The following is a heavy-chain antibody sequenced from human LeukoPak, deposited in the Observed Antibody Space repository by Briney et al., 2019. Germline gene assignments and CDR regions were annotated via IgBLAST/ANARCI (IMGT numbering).Heavy chain of an antibody. CDR3: ARGTGDDSSGADAFDI. J-gene: IGHJ3*02. CDR2: INHSGST. V-gene: IGHV4-34*01. Sequence: PSETLSLTCAVYGGSFSGYYWSWIRQPPGKGLEWIGEINHSGSTNYNPSLKSRVTISVDTSKNQFSLKLSSVTAADTAVYYCARGTGDDSSGADAFDIWGQGTMVTVSS. CDR1: GGSFSGYY. D-gene: IGHD3-22*01.